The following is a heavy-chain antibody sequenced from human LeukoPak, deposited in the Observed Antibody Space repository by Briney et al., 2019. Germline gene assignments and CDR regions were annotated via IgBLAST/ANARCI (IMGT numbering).Heavy chain of an antibody. D-gene: IGHD3-10*01. Sequence: ASVKVSCKASGYTFTSYAMNWVRQAPGQGLEWMGWINTNTGNPTYAQGFTGRFVFSLDTSVSTAYLQISSLKAEDTAVYYCARDGAALWFGELLPYYYYYMDVWGKGTTVTVS. J-gene: IGHJ6*03. CDR3: ARDGAALWFGELLPYYYYYMDV. V-gene: IGHV7-4-1*02. CDR1: GYTFTSYA. CDR2: INTNTGNP.